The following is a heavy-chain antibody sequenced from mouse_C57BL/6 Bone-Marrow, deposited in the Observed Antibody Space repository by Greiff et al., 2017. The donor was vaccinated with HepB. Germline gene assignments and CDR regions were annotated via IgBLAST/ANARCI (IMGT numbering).Heavy chain of an antibody. CDR2: IDPSDSYT. J-gene: IGHJ1*03. CDR1: GYTFISYW. Sequence: QVQLQQPGAELVMPGASVKLSCKASGYTFISYWMHWVKQRPGQGLEWIGEIDPSDSYTNYNQKFKGKSTLTVDKSSSTAYMQLSSLTSEDSAVYYCAREGGWLLRYFDVWGTGTTVTVSS. V-gene: IGHV1-69*01. CDR3: AREGGWLLRYFDV. D-gene: IGHD2-3*01.